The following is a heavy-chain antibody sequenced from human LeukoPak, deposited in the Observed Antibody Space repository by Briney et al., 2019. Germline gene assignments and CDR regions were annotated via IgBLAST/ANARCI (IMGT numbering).Heavy chain of an antibody. CDR1: EYSFPNYC. J-gene: IGHJ4*02. CDR3: ASLAGFGELYYYDY. D-gene: IGHD3-10*01. CDR2: IYPDDSDT. Sequence: GESLKISCKHSEYSFPNYCVGWVRQMPGKGLEWMGIIYPDDSDTRYSPSFQGQVTISADRSISTAYLQWSSLRASDTAVYYCASLAGFGELYYYDYWGQGTLVTVSS. V-gene: IGHV5-51*01.